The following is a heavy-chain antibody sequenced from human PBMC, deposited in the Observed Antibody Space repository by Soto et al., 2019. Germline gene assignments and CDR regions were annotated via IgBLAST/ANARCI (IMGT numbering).Heavy chain of an antibody. D-gene: IGHD6-13*01. J-gene: IGHJ4*02. Sequence: QVQLQESGPELVKPSETLSLTCTVSGGSVSSGSYYWTWIRQSPGKGLEWMGYIISSGSTDYNPPLKSRVTISVDSSKNEFSLKLRSVTAADTAVYYCARQRIAAAQYYFDYWGQGMLVTVSS. CDR2: IISSGST. V-gene: IGHV4-61*01. CDR1: GGSVSSGSYY. CDR3: ARQRIAAAQYYFDY.